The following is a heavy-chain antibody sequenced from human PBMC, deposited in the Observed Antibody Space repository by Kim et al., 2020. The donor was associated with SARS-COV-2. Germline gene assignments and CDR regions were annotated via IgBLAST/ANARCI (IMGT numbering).Heavy chain of an antibody. CDR2: IYSGGST. V-gene: IGHV3-53*04. CDR1: GFTVSSNY. Sequence: GGSLRLSCAASGFTVSSNYMSWVRQAPGKGLEWVSVIYSGGSTYYADSVKGRFTISRHNSKNTLYLQMNSLRAEDTAVYYCAKIEGTGDYYYYGMDVWGQGTTVTVSS. D-gene: IGHD1-1*01. J-gene: IGHJ6*02. CDR3: AKIEGTGDYYYYGMDV.